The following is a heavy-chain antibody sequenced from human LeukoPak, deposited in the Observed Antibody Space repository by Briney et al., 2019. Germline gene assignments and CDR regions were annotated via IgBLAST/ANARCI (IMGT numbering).Heavy chain of an antibody. D-gene: IGHD3-3*01. Sequence: SVKVSCKASGGTFSSYAISWVRQAPGQGLEWMGGIIPIFGTANYAQKFQGRVTITADESTSTAYMELSSLRSEDTAVYYCARVRFSDFWSGYLFLNYGMDVWGQGTTVTVSS. CDR2: IIPIFGTA. J-gene: IGHJ6*02. V-gene: IGHV1-69*13. CDR3: ARVRFSDFWSGYLFLNYGMDV. CDR1: GGTFSSYA.